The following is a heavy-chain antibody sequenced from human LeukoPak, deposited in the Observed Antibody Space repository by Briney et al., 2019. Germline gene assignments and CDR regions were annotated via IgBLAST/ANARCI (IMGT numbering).Heavy chain of an antibody. CDR1: SFTFSSNP. J-gene: IGHJ4*02. CDR3: ARDISGSNGVGDY. D-gene: IGHD2-8*01. CDR2: ISSSSRNII. V-gene: IGHV3-48*02. Sequence: PGGSLRLSCAASSFTFSSNPMAWVRQAPGKGLEWVSYISSSSRNIIHYADSVKGRFTISRDNAKNSLYLQMNSLRDEDTAVYYCARDISGSNGVGDYWGQGSLVTVSS.